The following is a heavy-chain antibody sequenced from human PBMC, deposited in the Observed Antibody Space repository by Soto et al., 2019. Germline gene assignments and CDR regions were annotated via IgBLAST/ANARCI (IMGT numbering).Heavy chain of an antibody. J-gene: IGHJ5*02. D-gene: IGHD2-15*01. CDR1: GGSISSSSYY. CDR2: IYYSGST. Sequence: PSETLSLTCTVSGGSISSSSYYWGWIRQPPGKGLEWIGSIYYSGSTYYNPSLKSRVTISVDTSKNQFSLKLSSVTAADTAVYYCARRYKSSKLVVGATTKNWFDPWGQGTLVTVSS. CDR3: ARRYKSSKLVVGATTKNWFDP. V-gene: IGHV4-39*01.